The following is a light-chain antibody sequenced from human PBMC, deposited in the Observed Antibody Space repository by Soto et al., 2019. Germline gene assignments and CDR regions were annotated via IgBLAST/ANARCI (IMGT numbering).Light chain of an antibody. CDR2: GAS. J-gene: IGKJ4*01. Sequence: EIVMTQSPSTLSVSPGERSTLSCRASQNIETYFAWYQQTPGQAPRLLIYGASNRATGIPARFSGSGSGKELPITISSMQSEDFEVYSCKQYRQWQLNFGGGKKVDIK. V-gene: IGKV3-15*01. CDR1: QNIETY. CDR3: KQYRQWQLN.